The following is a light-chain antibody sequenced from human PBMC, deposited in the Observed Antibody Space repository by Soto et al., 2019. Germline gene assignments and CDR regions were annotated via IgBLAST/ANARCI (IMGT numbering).Light chain of an antibody. V-gene: IGLV2-8*01. J-gene: IGLJ1*01. CDR1: SSDDGGYNY. CDR2: EVN. CDR3: SSYAGSSNV. Sequence: QSALTQPHSASGAPGQSVALACTGTSSDDGGYNYVSWYQQHPGKAPKLMIYEVNKRPSGVPDRFSGSKSGNTASLTVSGLQADDEDDYYCSSYAGSSNVFGTGTKVTVL.